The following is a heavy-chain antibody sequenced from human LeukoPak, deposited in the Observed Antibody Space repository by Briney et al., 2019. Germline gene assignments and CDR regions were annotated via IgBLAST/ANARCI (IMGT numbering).Heavy chain of an antibody. CDR2: INNEGTTI. V-gene: IGHV3-74*01. CDR1: GLTFSNSW. CDR3: ARVSGLGMNEYYQH. D-gene: IGHD3-10*01. Sequence: GGSLRLSCEASGLTFSNSWMHWVRQAPGKGLVWVSRINNEGTTISYADSVKGRFTISGDNAKNTLYLQMNSLRAEDTAVYYCARVSGLGMNEYYQHWGQGTLVTVAS. J-gene: IGHJ1*01.